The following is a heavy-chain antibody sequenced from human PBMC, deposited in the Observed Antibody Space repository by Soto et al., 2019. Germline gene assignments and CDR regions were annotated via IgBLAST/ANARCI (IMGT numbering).Heavy chain of an antibody. CDR1: DGSIVTFC. D-gene: IGHD3-22*01. Sequence: SVADGSIVTFCWRCILQPPGQGLEWIAYIYYSGSTNYNPSLKSRVTISLDTSKNQFSLKLSSVTAADTAVYYCARRRAGHYYDSSGYHSGFDYWGQGTLVTVSS. V-gene: IGHV4-59*08. CDR3: ARRRAGHYYDSSGYHSGFDY. CDR2: IYYSGST. J-gene: IGHJ4*02.